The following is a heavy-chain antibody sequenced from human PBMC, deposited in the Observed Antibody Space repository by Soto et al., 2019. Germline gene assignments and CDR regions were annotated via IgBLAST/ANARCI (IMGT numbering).Heavy chain of an antibody. J-gene: IGHJ4*02. CDR1: GGSISSGGYY. D-gene: IGHD2-15*01. CDR3: ARGSSRYCSGGSCQRLFDY. V-gene: IGHV4-31*03. Sequence: QVQLQESGPGLVKPSQTLSLTCTVSGGSISSGGYYWSWIRQHPGKGLEWIGYIYYSGRTYYNPSLKSRVTISVDPSKNQFSLKLSSVTAADTAVYYCARGSSRYCSGGSCQRLFDYWGQGTLVTVSS. CDR2: IYYSGRT.